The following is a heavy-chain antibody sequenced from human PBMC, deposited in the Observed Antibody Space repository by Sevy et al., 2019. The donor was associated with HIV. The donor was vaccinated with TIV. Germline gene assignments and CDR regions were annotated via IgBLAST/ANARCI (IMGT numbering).Heavy chain of an antibody. D-gene: IGHD3-22*01. J-gene: IGHJ3*01. Sequence: GGCLRLSCTASGFTFSSYWMNWVRQAPGRGLEWVANIKPDGREGYYVDSVKGRFTISRDNAKNSLYLQMNSLRAGDTAVYYCARGDYYDSSGFYIDAFDVWGQGTMVTVSS. CDR3: ARGDYYDSSGFYIDAFDV. CDR2: IKPDGREG. V-gene: IGHV3-7*04. CDR1: GFTFSSYW.